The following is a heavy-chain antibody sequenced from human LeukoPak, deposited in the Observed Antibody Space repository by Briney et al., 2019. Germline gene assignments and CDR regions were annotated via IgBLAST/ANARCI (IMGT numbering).Heavy chain of an antibody. Sequence: GGSLRLSCAASGFTFSSYWMSWVRQAPGKGLEWVANIKQDGSEKNYVDSVKGRFTISRDSAKNSLYLQMNSLRAEDTAVYYCARDPRENWGSEYSFFDPWGQGALVTVSS. V-gene: IGHV3-7*01. CDR1: GFTFSSYW. D-gene: IGHD7-27*01. J-gene: IGHJ5*02. CDR2: IKQDGSEK. CDR3: ARDPRENWGSEYSFFDP.